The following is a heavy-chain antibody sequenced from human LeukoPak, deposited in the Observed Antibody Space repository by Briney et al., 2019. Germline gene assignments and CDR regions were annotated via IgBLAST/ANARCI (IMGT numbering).Heavy chain of an antibody. V-gene: IGHV1-2*02. CDR2: INPNSGGT. Sequence: GASVRVSCKASGYTFTSYYMHWVRQAPGQGLEWMGWINPNSGGTNYAQKFQGRVTMTRDTSISTAYMELSRLRSDDTAVYYCARVDERERFDYWGQGTLVTVSS. CDR1: GYTFTSYY. J-gene: IGHJ4*02. CDR3: ARVDERERFDY. D-gene: IGHD1-26*01.